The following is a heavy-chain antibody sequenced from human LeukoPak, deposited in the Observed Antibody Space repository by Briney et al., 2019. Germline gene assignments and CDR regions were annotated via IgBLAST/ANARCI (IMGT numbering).Heavy chain of an antibody. V-gene: IGHV1-69*13. CDR1: GYTFTGYY. J-gene: IGHJ5*02. CDR3: ATLQLGYCSGGSCYRYNWFDP. D-gene: IGHD2-15*01. CDR2: IIPIFGTA. Sequence: ASVKVSCKASGYTFTGYYMHWVRQAPGQGLEWMGGIIPIFGTANYAQKFQGRVTITADESTSTAYMELSSLRSEDTAVYYCATLQLGYCSGGSCYRYNWFDPWGQGTLVTVSS.